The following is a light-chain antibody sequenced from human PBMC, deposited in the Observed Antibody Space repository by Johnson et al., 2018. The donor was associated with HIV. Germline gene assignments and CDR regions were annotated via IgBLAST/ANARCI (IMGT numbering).Light chain of an antibody. V-gene: IGLV1-51*01. Sequence: QSVLTQPPSVSAAPGQKVTISCSGSGSNIGNNYVSWYQQLPGPAPKLVIYNNDNRPSGIPDRFSGSKSGTSATLAITGLQTGDEADYYCGTWDSSLSSYVFGIGTKVTVL. CDR2: NND. CDR1: GSNIGNNY. J-gene: IGLJ1*01. CDR3: GTWDSSLSSYV.